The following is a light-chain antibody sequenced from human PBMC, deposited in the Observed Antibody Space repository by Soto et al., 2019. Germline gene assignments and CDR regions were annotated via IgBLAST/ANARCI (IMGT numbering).Light chain of an antibody. Sequence: EIVMTQSSATLSLSSGERVALSCRASQSINSELAWYQQKPGQPPRLLIYGASTRATGVPARFTGSESGSEFTLTISGLQSEDFAVYYCQQGHNWPLTFGQGTRLEI. CDR1: QSINSE. J-gene: IGKJ2*01. CDR2: GAS. CDR3: QQGHNWPLT. V-gene: IGKV3-15*01.